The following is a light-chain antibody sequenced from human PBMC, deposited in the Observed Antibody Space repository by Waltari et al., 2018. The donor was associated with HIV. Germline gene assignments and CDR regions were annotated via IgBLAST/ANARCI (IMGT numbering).Light chain of an antibody. CDR3: ASYIIGHAFV. Sequence: QSAVTQPASVSGSLGPSLTISCTRTDILILGYSSFSWYQHHPDRAPRLLIFDANSRPSGVSFRFSGSKSGDTAFLTISGLQVEDEADYYCASYIIGHAFVFGGGTKVTVL. CDR2: DAN. V-gene: IGLV2-14*01. J-gene: IGLJ2*01. CDR1: DILILGYSS.